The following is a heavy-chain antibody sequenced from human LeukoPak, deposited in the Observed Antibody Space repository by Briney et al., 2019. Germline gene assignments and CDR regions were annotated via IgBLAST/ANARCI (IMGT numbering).Heavy chain of an antibody. CDR2: TYYGGST. Sequence: SSETLSPTCTVSGGSISRSSYYWGWIRQPPGKGLEWIGSTYYGGSTYYSPSLKSRVTISVDTTKTHFSLRLSSVTAADTAMYYCARHQWLESNWFDPWGQGTLVTVSS. CDR3: ARHQWLESNWFDP. D-gene: IGHD6-19*01. V-gene: IGHV4-39*01. CDR1: GGSISRSSYY. J-gene: IGHJ5*02.